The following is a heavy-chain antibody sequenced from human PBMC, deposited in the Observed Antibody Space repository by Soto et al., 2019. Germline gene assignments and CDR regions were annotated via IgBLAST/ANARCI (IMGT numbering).Heavy chain of an antibody. CDR3: ARDAKVPAARYYYGMDV. CDR1: RGSVSSGSYY. J-gene: IGHJ6*02. CDR2: IYYSGST. Sequence: SETLSLTCTVSRGSVSSGSYYWSWIRQPPGKGLEWIGYIYYSGSTNYNPSLKSRVTISVDTSKNQFSLKLSSVTAADTAVYYCARDAKVPAARYYYGMDVWGQGTTVTVSS. V-gene: IGHV4-61*01. D-gene: IGHD2-2*01.